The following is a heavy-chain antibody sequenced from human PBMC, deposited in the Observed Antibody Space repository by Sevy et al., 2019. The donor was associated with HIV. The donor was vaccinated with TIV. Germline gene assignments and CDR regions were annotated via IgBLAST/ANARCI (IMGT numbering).Heavy chain of an antibody. D-gene: IGHD3-22*01. CDR3: VRDTHRSGYYGVTFPRASDL. Sequence: GGSLRLSCAASGLDFRSYEMSWVRQAPGKGLQWVSYIDTTGTAIYADSVKGRFTISRDNAKNSLFLQMYGLRPDDTAVYYCVRDTHRSGYYGVTFPRASDLWGQGTLVTVSS. V-gene: IGHV3-48*03. CDR1: GLDFRSYE. J-gene: IGHJ5*02. CDR2: IDTTGTAI.